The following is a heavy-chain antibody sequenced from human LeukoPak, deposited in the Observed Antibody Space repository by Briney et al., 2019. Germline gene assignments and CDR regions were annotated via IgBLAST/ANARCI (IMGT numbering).Heavy chain of an antibody. J-gene: IGHJ4*02. D-gene: IGHD6-19*01. CDR1: GGSISSYY. CDR3: ARAVSIAVTSANFDY. V-gene: IGHV4-59*08. CDR2: IYYSGST. Sequence: SETLSLPCTVSGGSISSYYWSWIRQPPGKGLEWIGYIYYSGSTNYNPSLKSRVTISVDTSKNQFSLKLSSVTAADTAVYYCARAVSIAVTSANFDYWGQGTLVTVSS.